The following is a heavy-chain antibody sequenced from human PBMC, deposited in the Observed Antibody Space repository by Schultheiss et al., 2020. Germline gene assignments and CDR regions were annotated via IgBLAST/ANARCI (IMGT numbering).Heavy chain of an antibody. J-gene: IGHJ4*02. CDR2: IYYSGST. Sequence: SETLSLTCAVSGGSISSSNWWSWVRQPPGKGLEWIGYIYYSGSTYYNPSLKSRVTISVDTSKNQFSLKLSSVTAADTAVYYCARRDYYGSRGYWGQGTLVTVSS. D-gene: IGHD3-10*01. CDR3: ARRDYYGSRGY. V-gene: IGHV4-4*02. CDR1: GGSISSSNW.